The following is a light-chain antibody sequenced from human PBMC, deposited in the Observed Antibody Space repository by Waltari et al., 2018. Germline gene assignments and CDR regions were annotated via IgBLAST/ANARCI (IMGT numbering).Light chain of an antibody. CDR3: QQYNSYPLT. V-gene: IGKV1-5*03. CDR2: KVS. CDR1: QIISSL. Sequence: DIQITQSPSTLSASVGDRVTITCRASQIISSLLAWYQQKPGNAPKFLIYKVSRLESGVPSRFSGSGSGTEFTLTINSLQPDDFATYFCQQYNSYPLTFGGGTKVEIK. J-gene: IGKJ4*01.